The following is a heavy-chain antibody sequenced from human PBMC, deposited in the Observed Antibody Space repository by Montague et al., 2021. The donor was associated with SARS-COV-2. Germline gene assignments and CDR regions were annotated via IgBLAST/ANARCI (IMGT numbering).Heavy chain of an antibody. CDR1: GGSISSREW. Sequence: SETLSLTCAVSGGSISSREWRSWVRHPPGKGLEWIGEIQQSESGXTNXNPSLKSRVTISIDQSKNYFSLNLTSMTAADTAVYYCGGTWVYFSPVDVWGQGTTVIVSS. CDR2: IQQSESGXT. CDR3: GGTWVYFSPVDV. V-gene: IGHV4-4*02. J-gene: IGHJ6*02. D-gene: IGHD2-21*01.